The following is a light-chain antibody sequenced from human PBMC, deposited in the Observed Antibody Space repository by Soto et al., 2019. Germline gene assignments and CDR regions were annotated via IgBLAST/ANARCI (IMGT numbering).Light chain of an antibody. CDR3: QQYNKWPYT. Sequence: EIVMTQSPATLSVSPGERATLSCRASQSVSSNLAWYQQKPGLAPRLPIYVASTRATGIPARFSGSGSGTEFTLTISSLQSEDFAVYYCQQYNKWPYTFGQGTKLEIK. V-gene: IGKV3-15*01. CDR1: QSVSSN. CDR2: VAS. J-gene: IGKJ2*01.